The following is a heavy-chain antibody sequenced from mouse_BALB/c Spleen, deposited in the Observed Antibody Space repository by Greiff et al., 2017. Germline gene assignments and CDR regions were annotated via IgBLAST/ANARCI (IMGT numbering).Heavy chain of an antibody. Sequence: QVTLKVSGPGILQPSQTLSLTCSFSGFSLSTYGIGVGWFRQPSGKGLEWLAHIWWNDNKYYNTALKSRLTISKDTSNNQVFLKIDSVDTADTATYYCARIDCGSSYYFDYWGQGTTLTVS. CDR1: GFSLSTYGIG. D-gene: IGHD1-1*01. V-gene: IGHV8-11*01. CDR3: ARIDCGSSYYFDY. CDR2: IWWNDNK. J-gene: IGHJ2*01.